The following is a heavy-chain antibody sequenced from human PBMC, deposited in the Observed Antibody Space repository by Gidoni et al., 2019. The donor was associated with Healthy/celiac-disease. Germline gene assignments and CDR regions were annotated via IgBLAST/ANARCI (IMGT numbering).Heavy chain of an antibody. V-gene: IGHV3-48*01. CDR3: ARGRDFGLDFWSGSNWFDP. Sequence: EVQLVESGGGLVQPGGSLRLSCAASGFTFSSYSMNWVRQAPGKGLEWVSYISSSSSTIYYADSVKGRFTISRDNAKNSLYLQMNSLRAEDTAVYYCARGRDFGLDFWSGSNWFDPWGQGTLVTVSS. CDR2: ISSSSSTI. D-gene: IGHD3-3*01. J-gene: IGHJ5*02. CDR1: GFTFSSYS.